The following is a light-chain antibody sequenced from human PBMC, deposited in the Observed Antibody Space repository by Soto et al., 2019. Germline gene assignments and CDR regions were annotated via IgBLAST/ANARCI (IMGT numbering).Light chain of an antibody. J-gene: IGLJ3*02. Sequence: QSVLTQPPSVSGAPGQRVTISCTGCSSNIGAGYDVHWYQQLPGTAPKLLVAGNRPSGVPDRFSVSKSGASASLAITGLQAEDEADYYCQSYDSSLSRRWVFGGGTKVTVL. CDR3: QSYDSSLSRRWV. CDR1: SSNIGAGYD. V-gene: IGLV1-40*01. CDR2: G.